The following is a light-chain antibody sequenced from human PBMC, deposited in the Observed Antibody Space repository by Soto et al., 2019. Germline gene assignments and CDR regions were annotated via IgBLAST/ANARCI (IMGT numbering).Light chain of an antibody. J-gene: IGKJ1*01. CDR3: QQYDNWPWT. CDR2: CAS. Sequence: IGMTQSPAPLYVSPGGRATLSCRASQSISDTLAWYHQKPGQAPRHLLYCASRRATGFPARFSGSGSGTDFTLTISSLQSEDFAVYYCQQYDNWPWTFGQGTKV. V-gene: IGKV3-15*01. CDR1: QSISDT.